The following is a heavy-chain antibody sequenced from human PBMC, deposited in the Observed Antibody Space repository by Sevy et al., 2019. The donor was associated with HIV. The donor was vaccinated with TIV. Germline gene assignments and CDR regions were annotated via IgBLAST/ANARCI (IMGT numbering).Heavy chain of an antibody. D-gene: IGHD1-26*01. CDR3: ASNTLGVSTSFYLDH. CDR1: GVIFSSYG. V-gene: IGHV3-33*07. J-gene: IGHJ4*02. CDR2: IWHDGSQK. Sequence: GGSLRLSCAASGVIFSSYGMYWVRQSPGMGLEWVALIWHDGSQKYYSESVRGRFTVARDNSKNTLYLEMNSLRVEDTAVYYCASNTLGVSTSFYLDHWGQGTLVTVSS.